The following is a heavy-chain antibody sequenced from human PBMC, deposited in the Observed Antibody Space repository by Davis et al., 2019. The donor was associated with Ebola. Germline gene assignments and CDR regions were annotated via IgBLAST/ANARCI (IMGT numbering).Heavy chain of an antibody. D-gene: IGHD6-19*01. CDR3: ASQSFYSSGWYLGY. V-gene: IGHV1-18*01. CDR1: GYTFTSYG. CDR2: ISAYNGNT. J-gene: IGHJ4*02. Sequence: ASVKVSCKASGYTFTSYGISWVRQAPGQGLEWMGWISAYNGNTNYAQKLQGRVTMTTDTSTSTAYMELRSLRSDDTAVYYCASQSFYSSGWYLGYWGQGTLVTVSS.